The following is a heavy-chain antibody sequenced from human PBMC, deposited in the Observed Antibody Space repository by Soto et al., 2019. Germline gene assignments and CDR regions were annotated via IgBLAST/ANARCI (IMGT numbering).Heavy chain of an antibody. CDR1: GGSISGHY. CDR2: MYYSGST. Sequence: QVQLQESGPGLVKPSETLSLSCSVSGGSISGHYWSWVRQTPGKGLEWIGYMYYSGSTNYNPSLKSRXXXXXXXXXXXXXXXXXXXXXXXXXXXXCXRGPYYDLIWNYYYMDVWGKGTTVTVXS. J-gene: IGHJ6*03. D-gene: IGHD3-16*01. CDR3: XRGPYYDLIWNYYYMDV. V-gene: IGHV4-59*11.